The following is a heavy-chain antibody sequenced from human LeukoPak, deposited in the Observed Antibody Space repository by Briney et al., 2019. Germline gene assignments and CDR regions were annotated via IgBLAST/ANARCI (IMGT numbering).Heavy chain of an antibody. J-gene: IGHJ4*02. CDR2: IYGGGSGST. CDR1: GFTFSKYT. CDR3: AKDFTPDGIWDIDY. D-gene: IGHD1-20*01. Sequence: GGSLRLSCVASGFTFSKYTMSWVRQAPGKGLEWVSGIYGGGSGSTSYAESVKGRFTISRDNSKDTLYLQMNSLRDEDTAIYYCAKDFTPDGIWDIDYWGRGTLITVSS. V-gene: IGHV3-23*01.